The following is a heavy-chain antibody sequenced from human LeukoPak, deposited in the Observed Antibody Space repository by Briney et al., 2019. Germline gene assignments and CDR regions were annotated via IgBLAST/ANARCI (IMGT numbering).Heavy chain of an antibody. CDR2: IGEEKSGSWT. CDR1: GFTLSNYP. V-gene: IGHV3-23*01. Sequence: GGSLRLSCAASGFTLSNYPMGWVRQAPVKGLEWLSAIGEEKSGSWTKSADSVKGRFTISRDNSKNTLYLQMNSLRAEDTAVYYCAVQGVGITLRAFDIWGQGTMVTVSS. J-gene: IGHJ3*02. D-gene: IGHD3-22*01. CDR3: AVQGVGITLRAFDI.